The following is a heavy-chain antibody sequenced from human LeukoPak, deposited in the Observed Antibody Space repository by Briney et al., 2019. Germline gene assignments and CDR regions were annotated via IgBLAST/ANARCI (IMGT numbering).Heavy chain of an antibody. D-gene: IGHD3-3*01. V-gene: IGHV3-74*01. Sequence: AGSLRLSCAASGFTFSSYWMHWVRQAPGKGLVWVSRINTDGSSTSYPDSLKGRFTIFRDNAKNTLYLQMNSLRSEDTAVYYCARSSRSGYYHFDYWGQGTLV. CDR2: INTDGSST. CDR1: GFTFSSYW. CDR3: ARSSRSGYYHFDY. J-gene: IGHJ4*02.